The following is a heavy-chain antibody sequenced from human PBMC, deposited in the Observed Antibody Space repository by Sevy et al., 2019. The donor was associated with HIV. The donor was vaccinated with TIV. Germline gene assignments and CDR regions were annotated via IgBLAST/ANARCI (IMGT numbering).Heavy chain of an antibody. CDR2: INHSGST. CDR1: GGSFSGYY. J-gene: IGHJ6*02. D-gene: IGHD3-3*01. CDR3: ARGGAYYDFWSGYYDHYYGMDV. V-gene: IGHV4-34*01. Sequence: SETLSLTCAVYGGSFSGYYWSWIRQPPGKGLEWIGEINHSGSTNYNPSLKSRVTISVDTSKNQFSLKLSSVTAADTAGYYCARGGAYYDFWSGYYDHYYGMDVWGQGTTVTVSS.